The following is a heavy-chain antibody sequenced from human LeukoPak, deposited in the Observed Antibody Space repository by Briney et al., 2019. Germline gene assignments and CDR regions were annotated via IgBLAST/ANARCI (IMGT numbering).Heavy chain of an antibody. CDR1: GITLSNYG. J-gene: IGHJ4*02. CDR2: ISDSGGST. CDR3: AKRGIVIRAVLIVGFHKEAYYFDY. Sequence: AGGSLRLSCAVSGITLSNYGMSWVRQAPGKGLEWVAGISDSGGSTNYGDSVKGRFTISRDNPKNTLYLQMNSLRAEDTAVYFCAKRGIVIRAVLIVGFHKEAYYFDYWGQGALVTVSS. V-gene: IGHV3-23*01. D-gene: IGHD3-10*01.